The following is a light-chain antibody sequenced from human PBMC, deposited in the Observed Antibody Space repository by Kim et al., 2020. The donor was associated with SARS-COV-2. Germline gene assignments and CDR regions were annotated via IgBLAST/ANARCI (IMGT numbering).Light chain of an antibody. J-gene: IGKJ2*01. CDR1: QSVSRN. V-gene: IGKV3-15*01. CDR3: QQYNNWPYT. Sequence: EIVMTQSPATLSVSPGERATLSCRASQSVSRNLAWYRQKPGQAPRLLIHGASTRATGIAARFSGSGSGTDFTLTISSLQSEDFAVYYCQQYNNWPYTFGQGTNLEI. CDR2: GAS.